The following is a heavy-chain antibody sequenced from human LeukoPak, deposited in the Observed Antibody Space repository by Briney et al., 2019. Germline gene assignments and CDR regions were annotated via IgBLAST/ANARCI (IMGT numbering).Heavy chain of an antibody. J-gene: IGHJ4*02. CDR3: ARGDDFWSGPPTPYFDY. Sequence: SETLSLTCAVYGGSFSGYYWSWIRQPPGKGLEWIGEINHSGSTNYNPSLKSRVTISVDTSKNQFSLKLSSVTAADTAVYYCARGDDFWSGPPTPYFDYWGQGTLVTVSS. V-gene: IGHV4-34*01. CDR2: INHSGST. CDR1: GGSFSGYY. D-gene: IGHD3-3*01.